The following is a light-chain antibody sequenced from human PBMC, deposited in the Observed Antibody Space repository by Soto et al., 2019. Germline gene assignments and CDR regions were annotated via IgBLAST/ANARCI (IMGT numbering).Light chain of an antibody. CDR1: RTNIGSNA. CDR3: AVWDDSQNGFFA. Sequence: QSVLTQPPSASGAPGQRVTISSSASRTNIGSNAVSWYQQLPGKAPKLLIYDNNQRPSGVPDRFSASKSGTSASLAISGLQFEDEVDYYCAVWDDSQNGFFAFGTGTKV. J-gene: IGLJ1*01. V-gene: IGLV1-44*01. CDR2: DNN.